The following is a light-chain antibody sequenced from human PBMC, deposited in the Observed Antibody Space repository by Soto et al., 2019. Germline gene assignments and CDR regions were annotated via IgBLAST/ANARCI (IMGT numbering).Light chain of an antibody. J-gene: IGLJ2*01. Sequence: SYELTQPPSVSVSPGQPARITCSGDALPKQYAYRYQQMPGHAPLLAIYKDSERPSGIPERSAGSSSGTTVTLTISGVQAEDEADYYCQSADSSGTYVVLGGGTTLTVL. V-gene: IGLV3-25*03. CDR3: QSADSSGTYVV. CDR2: KDS. CDR1: ALPKQY.